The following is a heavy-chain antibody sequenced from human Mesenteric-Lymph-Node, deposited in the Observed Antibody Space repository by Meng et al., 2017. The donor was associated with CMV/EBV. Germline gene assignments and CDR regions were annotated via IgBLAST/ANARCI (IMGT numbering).Heavy chain of an antibody. Sequence: GGSLRLSCAASGFTFSSYWMHWVRQAPGKGLVWVSRINSDGSSTSYADSVKGRFTISRDNAKNSLYLQMNSLRAEDTAVYFCAREPYCSSTSCFFDYWGQGTLVTVSS. J-gene: IGHJ4*02. CDR3: AREPYCSSTSCFFDY. D-gene: IGHD2-2*01. CDR2: INSDGSST. V-gene: IGHV3-74*01. CDR1: GFTFSSYW.